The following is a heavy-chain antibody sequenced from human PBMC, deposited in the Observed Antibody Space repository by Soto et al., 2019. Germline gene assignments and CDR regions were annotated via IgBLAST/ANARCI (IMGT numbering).Heavy chain of an antibody. D-gene: IGHD2-21*01. CDR3: AASCVACGGFNYYGMDV. Sequence: QVQLQESGPGLVKPSQTLSLTCTVSGGSINSGGYYWSWIRQHPGKGLEWIGYIYYSESTFYNPSLKSRVTISVDTSKNQFSLKLSSVTAADTAVYYCAASCVACGGFNYYGMDVWGQGTTVTVSS. CDR2: IYYSEST. CDR1: GGSINSGGYY. V-gene: IGHV4-31*03. J-gene: IGHJ6*02.